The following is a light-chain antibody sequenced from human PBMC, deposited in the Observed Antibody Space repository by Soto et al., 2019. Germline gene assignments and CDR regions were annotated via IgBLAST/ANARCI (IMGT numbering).Light chain of an antibody. J-gene: IGLJ3*02. CDR1: NIGSKS. CDR3: QVWHSGSDHWV. CDR2: DDR. Sequence: SYELTQPPSVSVAPGQTARISCGGHNIGSKSVHWYQQKPGHAPVLVVHDDRDRPSGIPERFSGSNSGNTATLTISRAEAGDEADYYCQVWHSGSDHWVFGGGTKLTVL. V-gene: IGLV3-21*02.